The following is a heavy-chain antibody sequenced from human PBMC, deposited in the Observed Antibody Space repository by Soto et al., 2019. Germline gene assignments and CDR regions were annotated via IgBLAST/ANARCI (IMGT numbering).Heavy chain of an antibody. CDR3: AKSMAAYYFDY. CDR2: ITGSSGST. J-gene: IGHJ4*02. CDR1: GFTFSSYA. D-gene: IGHD3-10*01. Sequence: EVQLLESGGGLVQPGGSLRLSCAASGFTFSSYAMNWVRQAPGKGLEWVSGITGSSGSTDYADSVKGRFTISRDNSKSTLYLELNSLRADDTAIYFCAKSMAAYYFDYWAREPRSPSPQ. V-gene: IGHV3-23*01.